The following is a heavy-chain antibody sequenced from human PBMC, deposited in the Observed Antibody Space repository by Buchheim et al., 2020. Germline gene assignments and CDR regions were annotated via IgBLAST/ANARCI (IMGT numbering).Heavy chain of an antibody. CDR2: ISEDERNK. D-gene: IGHD3-3*01. CDR1: GFTFRNYG. Sequence: QVQLVESGGGVVQPGGSLRLSCGVSGFTFRNYGMHWARQAPGKGLEWVAVISEDERNKYYTDSVKGRFTISRDNSKSTVDLQINSVRREDTAVYYCVKSRSGYYPRNYYFYMHVWGKGTT. CDR3: VKSRSGYYPRNYYFYMHV. V-gene: IGHV3-30*18. J-gene: IGHJ6*03.